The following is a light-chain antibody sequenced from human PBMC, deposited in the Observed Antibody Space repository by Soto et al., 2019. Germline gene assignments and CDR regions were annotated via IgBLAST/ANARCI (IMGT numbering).Light chain of an antibody. CDR2: GAS. J-gene: IGKJ4*01. V-gene: IGKV3-15*01. CDR1: QTILSN. Sequence: EIGMSQSPSTLSVSPGERATLSCRASQTILSNLAWYQQKPGQAPRLLIYGASIRATGVPATFSGSGSGTESTLSISSLQSEHLGVYYCQQDSSWPLTFGGGTKVDNK. CDR3: QQDSSWPLT.